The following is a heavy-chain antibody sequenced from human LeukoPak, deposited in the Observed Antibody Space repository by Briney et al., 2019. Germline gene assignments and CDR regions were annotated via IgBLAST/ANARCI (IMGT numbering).Heavy chain of an antibody. D-gene: IGHD3-16*01. CDR1: GYTFTNFD. V-gene: IGHV1-8*01. Sequence: ASVKVSCKASGYTFTNFDINWVRQAPGQGLEWMGWMNPVSGNAGSAQKFQGRVTMTRNTSISTVYLELSSLRSEDTAVYFCAREGETFDYWGQGTLITVSS. CDR2: MNPVSGNA. CDR3: AREGETFDY. J-gene: IGHJ4*02.